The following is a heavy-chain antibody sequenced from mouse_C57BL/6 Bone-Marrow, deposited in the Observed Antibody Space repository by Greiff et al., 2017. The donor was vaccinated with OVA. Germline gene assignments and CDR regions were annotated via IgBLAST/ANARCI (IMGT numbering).Heavy chain of an antibody. J-gene: IGHJ1*03. CDR1: GFSLTSYG. CDR3: ARHYDYGRLDV. CDR2: IWSDGST. D-gene: IGHD2-4*01. V-gene: IGHV2-6-1*01. Sequence: SGFSLTSYGVHWVRQPPGKGLEWLVVIWSDGSTTYNSALKSRLSISKDNSKSQVFLKMNSHQTDDTAMYYCARHYDYGRLDVWGTGTTVTVSS.